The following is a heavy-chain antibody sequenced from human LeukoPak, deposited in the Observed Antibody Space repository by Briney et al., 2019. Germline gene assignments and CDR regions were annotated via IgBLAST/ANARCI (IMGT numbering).Heavy chain of an antibody. CDR3: AREKEVGYSSGWYPFDY. CDR1: GLTVSSNY. Sequence: GGSLRLSCAPSGLTVSSNYMSGVRQAPGKGLEWVSVIYSGGSTYYADSVKGRFTISRDNSKNTLYLQMNSLRAEDTAVYYCAREKEVGYSSGWYPFDYWGQGTLVTGSS. J-gene: IGHJ4*02. D-gene: IGHD6-19*01. V-gene: IGHV3-53*01. CDR2: IYSGGST.